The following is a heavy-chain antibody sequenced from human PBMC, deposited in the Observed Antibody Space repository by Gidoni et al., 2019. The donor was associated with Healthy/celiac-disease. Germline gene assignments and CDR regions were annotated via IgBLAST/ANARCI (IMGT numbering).Heavy chain of an antibody. CDR2: IYHSGST. V-gene: IGHV4-38-2*01. Sequence: LVKPSETLSLTSAVSGYSISSGYYWGWIRQPPGKGLEWIGSIYHSGSTYYNPSLKSRVTISVDTSKHQFSLKLSSVTAADTAVYYCASLDSSGYYYVDYWGQGTLVTVSS. CDR3: ASLDSSGYYYVDY. J-gene: IGHJ4*02. CDR1: GYSISSGYY. D-gene: IGHD3-22*01.